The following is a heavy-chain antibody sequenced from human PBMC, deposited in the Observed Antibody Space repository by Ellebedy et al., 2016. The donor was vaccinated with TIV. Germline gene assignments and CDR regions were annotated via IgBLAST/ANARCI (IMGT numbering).Heavy chain of an antibody. CDR1: GFTLSSYA. CDR3: ARGRSGTYIHHAFDN. Sequence: GESLKISCAASGFTLSSYAMSCVRQAPGKGLEWVSTISSTGSRTYYADSVEGRFIISRDNSKKTLYLQMNGLRAEDTAIYYCARGRSGTYIHHAFDNWGQGTLVTVSS. J-gene: IGHJ4*02. V-gene: IGHV3-23*01. CDR2: ISSTGSRT. D-gene: IGHD3-16*01.